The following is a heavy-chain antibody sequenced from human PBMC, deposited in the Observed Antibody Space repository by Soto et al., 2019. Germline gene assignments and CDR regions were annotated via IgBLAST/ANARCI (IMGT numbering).Heavy chain of an antibody. V-gene: IGHV3-30-3*01. CDR3: ARDHHSSSWPYFDY. Sequence: QVPLVESGGGVVQPGRSLRLSCAASGFTFSSYAMHWVRQAPGKGLEWVAVISYDGSNKYYADSVKGRFTISRDNSKNTLYLQMNSLRAEDTAVYYCARDHHSSSWPYFDYWGQGTLVTVSS. CDR1: GFTFSSYA. CDR2: ISYDGSNK. J-gene: IGHJ4*02. D-gene: IGHD6-13*01.